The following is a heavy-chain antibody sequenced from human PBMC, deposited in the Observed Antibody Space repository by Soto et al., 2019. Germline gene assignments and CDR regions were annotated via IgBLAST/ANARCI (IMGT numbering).Heavy chain of an antibody. V-gene: IGHV4-34*01. CDR3: ARRTATGWFFDF. J-gene: IGHJ4*02. CDR2: INHSGDT. D-gene: IGHD6-19*01. Sequence: QVQLQQWGAGLLKPSETLSLTCAVYGESFSGYYWSWIRQSPGKGLEWIGEINHSGDTNQNPSLKSRVTISADRSKNQFSLKLRSVTAADTTVYYCARRTATGWFFDFWGQGTLVIVSS. CDR1: GESFSGYY.